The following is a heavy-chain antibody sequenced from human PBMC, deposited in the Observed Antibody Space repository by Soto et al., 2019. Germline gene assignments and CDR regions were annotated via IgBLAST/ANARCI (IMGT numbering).Heavy chain of an antibody. D-gene: IGHD1-26*01. V-gene: IGHV1-3*01. CDR3: ARGSSGSYLIDY. CDR2: INAGNGDT. J-gene: IGHJ4*02. Sequence: VQLVESGGGLVKPGGSLRLSCAASGYTFTSCAMHWVRQAPGQRLEWMGWINAGNGDTNYSQKFQGRVTISRDTSANTVYMGLSSLRSEDTAVYYCARGSSGSYLIDYWGQGTLVTVSS. CDR1: GYTFTSCA.